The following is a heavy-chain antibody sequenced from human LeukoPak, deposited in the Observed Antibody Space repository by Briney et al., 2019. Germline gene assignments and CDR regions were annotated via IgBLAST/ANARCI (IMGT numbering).Heavy chain of an antibody. CDR2: IIPIFGTA. J-gene: IGHJ4*02. Sequence: SVKVSCKASGYTFTSYGISWVRQAPGQGLEWMGGIIPIFGTANYAQKFQGRVTITADESTSTAYMELSSLRSEDTAVYYCAKGRDSSGYGSDYWGQGTLVTVSS. D-gene: IGHD3-22*01. V-gene: IGHV1-69*13. CDR3: AKGRDSSGYGSDY. CDR1: GYTFTSYG.